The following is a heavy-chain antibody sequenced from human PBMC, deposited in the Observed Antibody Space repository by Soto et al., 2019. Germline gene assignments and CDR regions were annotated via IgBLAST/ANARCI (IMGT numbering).Heavy chain of an antibody. CDR2: ISSNGGST. CDR1: GFTFSSYA. V-gene: IGHV3-64*01. D-gene: IGHD5-12*01. Sequence: EVQLVESGGGLVQPGGSLRLSCAASGFTFSSYAMHWVRQAPGKGLEYVSAISSNGGSTYYANSVKGRFTISRDSSKNTLYLQMGSLRAEDMAVYYCARRDGYNSDYWGQGTLVTVSS. CDR3: ARRDGYNSDY. J-gene: IGHJ4*02.